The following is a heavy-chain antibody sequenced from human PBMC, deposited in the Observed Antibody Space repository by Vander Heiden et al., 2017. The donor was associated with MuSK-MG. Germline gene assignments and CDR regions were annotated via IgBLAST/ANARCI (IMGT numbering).Heavy chain of an antibody. CDR3: TIASSAGVKAAFDI. D-gene: IGHD6-19*01. J-gene: IGHJ3*02. CDR2: ISYDGTNK. Sequence: QVQLVESGGGVVQPGRSLRLSCAASVFTFFSYAMHWVRQAPGKGLEWVSVISYDGTNKYYADAGKGRFTISRDNSKNTLYRQMKRMRTEATAVYYYTIASSAGVKAAFDIWGQGTMVTVSS. V-gene: IGHV3-30-3*01. CDR1: VFTFFSYA.